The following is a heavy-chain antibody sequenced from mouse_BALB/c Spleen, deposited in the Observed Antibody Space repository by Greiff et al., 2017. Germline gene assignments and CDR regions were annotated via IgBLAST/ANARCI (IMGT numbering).Heavy chain of an antibody. J-gene: IGHJ3*01. CDR2: INPGSGGT. V-gene: IGHV1-54*01. CDR1: GYAFTNYL. Sequence: QVQLQQSGAELVRPGTSVKVSCKASGYAFTNYLIEWVKQRPGQGLEWIGVINPGSGGTNYNEKFKGKATLTADKSSSTAYMQLSSLTSDDSAVYFCALIYYGNPRFAYWGQGTLVTVSA. D-gene: IGHD2-1*01. CDR3: ALIYYGNPRFAY.